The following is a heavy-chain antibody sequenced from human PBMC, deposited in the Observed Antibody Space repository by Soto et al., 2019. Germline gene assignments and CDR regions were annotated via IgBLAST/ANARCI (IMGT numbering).Heavy chain of an antibody. J-gene: IGHJ2*01. CDR3: ARRACCYQTRNQNWYFDL. CDR1: GGTFSSYA. V-gene: IGHV1-69*12. D-gene: IGHD2-2*01. Sequence: QVQLVQSGAEVKKPGSSVKVSCKASGGTFSSYAISWVRQAPGQGLEWMGGIIPIFGTANYAQKFQRRVTITADESTSTAYMELSSLREEDTAGYYCARRACCYQTRNQNWYFDLWGRGTLVTVSS. CDR2: IIPIFGTA.